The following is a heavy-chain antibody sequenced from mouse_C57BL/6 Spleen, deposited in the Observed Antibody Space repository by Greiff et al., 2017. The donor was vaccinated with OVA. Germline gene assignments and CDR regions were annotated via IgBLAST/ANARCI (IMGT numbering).Heavy chain of an antibody. V-gene: IGHV1-62-2*01. Sequence: QVQLKQSGAELVNPGASVKLSCKASGYTFTEYTIHWVKQRSGQGLEWIGWFYPGSGSIKYNEKFKDKATLTADKSSSTVYMELSRLTSEDSAVYFCARQRGYYGSSYGFDYWGQGTTLTVSS. J-gene: IGHJ2*01. CDR1: GYTFTEYT. CDR2: FYPGSGSI. CDR3: ARQRGYYGSSYGFDY. D-gene: IGHD1-1*01.